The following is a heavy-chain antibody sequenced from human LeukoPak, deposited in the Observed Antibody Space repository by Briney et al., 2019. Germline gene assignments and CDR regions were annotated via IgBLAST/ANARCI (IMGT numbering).Heavy chain of an antibody. V-gene: IGHV3-21*01. CDR2: ISSSSSYI. D-gene: IGHD1-14*01. CDR3: ARIPTGHYYYYMDV. Sequence: GGSLRLSCAASGFTFSSYGMHWVRQAPGKGLEWVSSISSSSSYIYYADSVKGRFTISRDNAKNSLYLQMNSLRAEDTAVYYCARIPTGHYYYYMDVWGKGTTVTVSS. CDR1: GFTFSSYG. J-gene: IGHJ6*03.